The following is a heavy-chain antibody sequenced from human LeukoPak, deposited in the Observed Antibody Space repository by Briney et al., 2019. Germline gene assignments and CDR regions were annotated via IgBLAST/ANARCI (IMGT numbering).Heavy chain of an antibody. Sequence: ASVKVSCKASGYTFGSYGVSWVRQAPGQGLEWMAWISPYNGNTNYAQRFQGRVTMTTDTSTSTAYMELRSLRADDTAVYYCARDSASVWPGSSGWSNWFDPWGQGTLVTVSS. D-gene: IGHD6-19*01. CDR3: ARDSASVWPGSSGWSNWFDP. CDR1: GYTFGSYG. J-gene: IGHJ5*02. V-gene: IGHV1-18*01. CDR2: ISPYNGNT.